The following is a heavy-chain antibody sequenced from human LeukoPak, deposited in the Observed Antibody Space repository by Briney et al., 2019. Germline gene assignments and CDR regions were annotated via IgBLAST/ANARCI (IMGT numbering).Heavy chain of an antibody. CDR2: ISYSGST. D-gene: IGHD2-2*01. Sequence: SETLSLTCTVSGGSISSYYWSWIRQPPGKGLEWIGSISYSGSTNYNPSLKSRVTISMDTSKNRFSLKLSSVPAADTAVYYCARGGSRSYTSSTLDYWGQGTLVTVSS. J-gene: IGHJ4*02. CDR3: ARGGSRSYTSSTLDY. CDR1: GGSISSYY. V-gene: IGHV4-59*01.